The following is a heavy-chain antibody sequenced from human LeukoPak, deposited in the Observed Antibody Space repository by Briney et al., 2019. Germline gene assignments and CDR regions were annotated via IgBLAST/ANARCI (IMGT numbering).Heavy chain of an antibody. CDR2: IQYDGSIK. CDR3: ARWVYDGSVGIDY. D-gene: IGHD3-10*01. CDR1: TFSFSTYG. J-gene: IGHJ4*02. V-gene: IGHV3-30*19. Sequence: GRSLRLSCAASTFSFSTYGMHWVRQAPGKGLEWVAFIQYDGSIKLYGDSVKGRFTISRDNSKNTLYLQMNSLRPEDTAVYYCARWVYDGSVGIDYWGQGTLVTVSS.